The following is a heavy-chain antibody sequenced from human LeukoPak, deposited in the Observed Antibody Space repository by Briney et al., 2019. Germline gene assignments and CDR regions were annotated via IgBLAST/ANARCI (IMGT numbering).Heavy chain of an antibody. D-gene: IGHD3-9*01. CDR2: INHSGST. J-gene: IGHJ4*02. Sequence: SETLSLTCAVYGGSFSGYYWSWIRQPPGKGLEWIGEINHSGSTNYNPSLKSRVTISVDTSKNQFSLKLSSVTAADTAVYYCARGRRYDILTGYYKSVWYFDYWGQGTLVTVSS. V-gene: IGHV4-34*01. CDR1: GGSFSGYY. CDR3: ARGRRYDILTGYYKSVWYFDY.